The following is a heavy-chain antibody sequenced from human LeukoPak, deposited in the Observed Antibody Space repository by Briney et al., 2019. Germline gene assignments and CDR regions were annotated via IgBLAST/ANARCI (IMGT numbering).Heavy chain of an antibody. D-gene: IGHD1-26*01. CDR2: IWYDGSNK. CDR3: ASTLSGSSSY. Sequence: GRSLRLSCAESGFTLSSYGMHWVRQTPGKGLEWVAVIWYDGSNKYYADSVKGRFTISRDNSKSTLYLQMNSLRAEDTAVYYCASTLSGSSSYWGQGTLVTVSS. J-gene: IGHJ4*02. CDR1: GFTLSSYG. V-gene: IGHV3-33*01.